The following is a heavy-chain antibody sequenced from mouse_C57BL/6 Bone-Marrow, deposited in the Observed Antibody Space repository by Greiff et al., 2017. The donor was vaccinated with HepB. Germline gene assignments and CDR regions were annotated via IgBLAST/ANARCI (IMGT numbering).Heavy chain of an antibody. CDR1: GFTFSSYA. Sequence: EVKLMESGEGLVKPGGSLKLSCSASGFTFSSYAMSWVRQTPEKRLEWVAYISSGGDYIYYADTVKGRFTISRDNARNTLYLQMSSLKSEDTAMYYCTRDGWLLPLDYWGQGTTLTVSS. D-gene: IGHD2-3*01. V-gene: IGHV5-9-1*02. CDR2: ISSGGDYI. CDR3: TRDGWLLPLDY. J-gene: IGHJ2*01.